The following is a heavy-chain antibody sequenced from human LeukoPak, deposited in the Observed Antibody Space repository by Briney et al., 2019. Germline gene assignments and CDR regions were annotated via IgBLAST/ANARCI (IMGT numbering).Heavy chain of an antibody. V-gene: IGHV3-30*02. CDR2: IWYDGSKK. CDR3: AKDRSNWVDY. J-gene: IGHJ4*02. Sequence: PGGSLRLSCAASGFTFSSYGMQWVRQAPGKGLEWVAFIWYDGSKKYYADSVKGRFTVSRDNSKNMLYLQMNSLRAEDTAVYYCAKDRSNWVDYWGQGILVTVSS. CDR1: GFTFSSYG. D-gene: IGHD7-27*01.